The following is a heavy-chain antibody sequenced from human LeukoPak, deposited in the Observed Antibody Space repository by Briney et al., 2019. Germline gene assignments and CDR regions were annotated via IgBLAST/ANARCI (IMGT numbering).Heavy chain of an antibody. CDR1: GYTLTELS. CDR2: FDPEDGET. V-gene: IGHV1-24*01. D-gene: IGHD3-3*01. CDR3: GGGPYDFWSEKYYFDY. J-gene: IGHJ4*02. Sequence: ASVKVSCKVSGYTLTELSMHWVRQAPGKGLEWMGGFDPEDGETIYAQKFQGRVTMTEDTSTDTAYMELSSLRSEDTAVYYCGGGPYDFWSEKYYFDYWGQGTLVTVSS.